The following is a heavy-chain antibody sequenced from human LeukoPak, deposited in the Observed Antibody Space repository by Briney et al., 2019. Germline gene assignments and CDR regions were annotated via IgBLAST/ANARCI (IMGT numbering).Heavy chain of an antibody. CDR3: ARRLAAAGLRD. D-gene: IGHD6-13*01. CDR1: GGSFSGYY. Sequence: SETLSLTCAVYGGSFSGYYWSWIRQPPGKGLEWIGSIYYSGSTYYNPSLKSRVTISVDTSKIQFSLKLSSVTAADTAVYYCARRLAAAGLRDWGQGTLVTVSS. V-gene: IGHV4-34*01. CDR2: IYYSGST. J-gene: IGHJ4*02.